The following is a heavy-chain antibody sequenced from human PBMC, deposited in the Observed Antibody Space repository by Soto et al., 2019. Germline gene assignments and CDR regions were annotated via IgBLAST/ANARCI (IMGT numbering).Heavy chain of an antibody. V-gene: IGHV4-34*01. CDR2: INHSGST. D-gene: IGHD3-10*01. CDR3: ARGTLKRLYGSGSYYNGGWSYYYYMDV. J-gene: IGHJ6*03. Sequence: SETLSLTCAVYGGSFSGYYWSWIRQPPGKGLEWIGEINHSGSTNYNPSLKSRVTISVDTSKNQFSLKLSSVTAADTAVYYCARGTLKRLYGSGSYYNGGWSYYYYMDVWGKGTTVTVSS. CDR1: GGSFSGYY.